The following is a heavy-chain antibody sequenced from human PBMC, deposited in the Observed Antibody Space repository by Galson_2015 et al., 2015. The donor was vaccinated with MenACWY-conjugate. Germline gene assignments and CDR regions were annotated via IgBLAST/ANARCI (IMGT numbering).Heavy chain of an antibody. CDR3: ARSPRISGLRVRYYSYYMDI. CDR1: GGSSSSYY. V-gene: IGHV4-59*01. D-gene: IGHD1-26*01. Sequence: SETLSLTCTVSGGSSSSYYWSWVRQAPGKGLEWIGNIYFSENTNYNPSLKSRVTMSIDTSENQVSLKLRSVTSADTAVYYCARSPRISGLRVRYYSYYMDIWGKGTTVTVSS. J-gene: IGHJ6*03. CDR2: IYFSENT.